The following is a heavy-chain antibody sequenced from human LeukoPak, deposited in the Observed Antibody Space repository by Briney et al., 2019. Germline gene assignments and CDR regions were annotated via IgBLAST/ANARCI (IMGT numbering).Heavy chain of an antibody. V-gene: IGHV3-15*07. J-gene: IGHJ4*02. D-gene: IGHD2-15*01. Sequence: GGSLRLSCAASGFTFSSYGMHWVRQAPGKGLEWVGRIKSKTDGGTIDYAAPVKGRFTISRDDSKNTLYLQMDSLKTEDTAVYYCTTDPWCSGGSCYADSWGQGTLVTVSS. CDR1: GFTFSSYG. CDR3: TTDPWCSGGSCYADS. CDR2: IKSKTDGGTI.